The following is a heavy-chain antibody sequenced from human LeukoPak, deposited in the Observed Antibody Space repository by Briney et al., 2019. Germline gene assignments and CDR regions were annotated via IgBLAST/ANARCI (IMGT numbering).Heavy chain of an antibody. CDR2: IDQDGSAE. CDR3: ARADSYGSILDY. Sequence: QPGGSLRLSCAASGFTFSNYWMSWVRQSPGRGLEWVANIDQDGSAEYYVDSVGGRSTVSRDNAKNSLYLQIDSLRAEDTAVYYCARADSYGSILDYWGRGTLVTVSS. D-gene: IGHD5-18*01. J-gene: IGHJ4*02. CDR1: GFTFSNYW. V-gene: IGHV3-7*04.